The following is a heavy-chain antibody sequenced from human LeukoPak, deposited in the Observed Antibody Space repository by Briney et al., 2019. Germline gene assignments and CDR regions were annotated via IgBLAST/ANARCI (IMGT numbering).Heavy chain of an antibody. V-gene: IGHV3-21*01. CDR3: ARGPYTDY. J-gene: IGHJ4*02. CDR2: INSYSTNI. CDR1: GFTFSTYS. D-gene: IGHD2-2*02. Sequence: GGSLRLSCAASGFTFSTYSMNWVRQAPGKGLEWVSSINSYSTNIYYADSVKGQFTISRDNAKNSLYLQMNSLIAEDTALYYCARGPYTDYWGQGTLVTVSS.